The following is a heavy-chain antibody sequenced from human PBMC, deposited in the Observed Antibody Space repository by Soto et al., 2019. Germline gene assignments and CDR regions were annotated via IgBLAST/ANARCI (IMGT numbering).Heavy chain of an antibody. V-gene: IGHV3-30-3*01. Sequence: QVQLVESGGGVVQPGRSLRLSCAASAFTFSDYGLNWVRQAPGKGLEWVALISYDGTNKYYAESVRGRFTISRDKSKNTLYLQMNSLRVDDTAVYYCARDGGGEDYFEYWGQGTLVTVSS. D-gene: IGHD3-16*01. CDR3: ARDGGGEDYFEY. CDR2: ISYDGTNK. CDR1: AFTFSDYG. J-gene: IGHJ4*02.